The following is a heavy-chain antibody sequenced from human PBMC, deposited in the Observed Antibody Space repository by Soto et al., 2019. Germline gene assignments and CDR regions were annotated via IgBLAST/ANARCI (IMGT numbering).Heavy chain of an antibody. D-gene: IGHD3-9*01. CDR3: ARDQRYYGILTGWNYYYGMDV. CDR2: ISYDGSNK. V-gene: IGHV3-30-3*01. Sequence: QVQLVESGGGVVQPGRSLRLSCAASGFTFSSYAMHWVRQAPGKGLEWVVVISYDGSNKYYADSVKGRFTISRDNSKNTLYLQMNSLRAEDTAVYYCARDQRYYGILTGWNYYYGMDVWGQGTTVTVSS. CDR1: GFTFSSYA. J-gene: IGHJ6*02.